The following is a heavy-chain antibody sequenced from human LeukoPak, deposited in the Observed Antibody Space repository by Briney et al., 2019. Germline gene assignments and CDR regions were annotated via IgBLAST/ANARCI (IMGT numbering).Heavy chain of an antibody. V-gene: IGHV4-59*04. D-gene: IGHD3-10*01. CDR3: ARLVRGVIGVWFDP. CDR1: GGPISSYY. J-gene: IGHJ5*02. CDR2: IYHSGST. Sequence: SETLSLTCTVSGGPISSYYWSWIRQPPGKGLEWIGSIYHSGSTYYNPSLKSRVTMSVDTSKNQFSLKLSSVTAADTAVYYCARLVRGVIGVWFDPWGQGTLVTVSS.